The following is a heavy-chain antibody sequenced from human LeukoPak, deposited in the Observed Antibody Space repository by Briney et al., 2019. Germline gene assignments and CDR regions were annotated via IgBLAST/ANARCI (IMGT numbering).Heavy chain of an antibody. D-gene: IGHD5-18*01. Sequence: SETLSLTCTVSGGSISTYYWSWIRQPPGKGLEWIGFISFSGSTNYNPSLKSRVTISIDTSKNQFSLKLSSVTAADTAVYYCARDRGDTAMAHPFDYWGQGTLVTVSS. CDR1: GGSISTYY. V-gene: IGHV4-59*01. CDR2: ISFSGST. J-gene: IGHJ4*02. CDR3: ARDRGDTAMAHPFDY.